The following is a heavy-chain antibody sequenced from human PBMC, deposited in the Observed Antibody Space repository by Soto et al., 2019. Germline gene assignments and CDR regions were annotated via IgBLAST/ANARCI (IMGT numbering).Heavy chain of an antibody. V-gene: IGHV3-30*18. J-gene: IGHJ4*02. CDR1: GFTFSSYG. CDR2: ISYDGSNK. Sequence: QVQLVESGGGVVQPGRSLRLYCAASGFTFSSYGMNWVRQAPGKGLEWVAVISYDGSNKYYADSVTGRFTISRDNSKNTLYLQMNSLRAEDTAVYYCAKDTALDYWGQGTLVTVSS. CDR3: AKDTALDY.